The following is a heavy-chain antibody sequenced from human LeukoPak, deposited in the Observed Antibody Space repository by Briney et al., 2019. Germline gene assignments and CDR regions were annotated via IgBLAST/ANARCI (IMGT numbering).Heavy chain of an antibody. CDR3: ARVGHYDSSGYFDY. Sequence: GGSLRLSCAASGFTVSSNYMSWVRQAPGKGLEWVSVIYSGGSTYYADSVKGRFTISRHNSKNTLYLQMNSLRAEDTAVYYCARVGHYDSSGYFDYWGQGTLVTVSS. D-gene: IGHD3-22*01. V-gene: IGHV3-53*04. CDR2: IYSGGST. J-gene: IGHJ4*02. CDR1: GFTVSSNY.